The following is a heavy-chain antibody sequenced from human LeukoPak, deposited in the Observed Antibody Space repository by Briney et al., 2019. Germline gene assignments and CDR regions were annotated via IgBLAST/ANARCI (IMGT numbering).Heavy chain of an antibody. CDR2: IIPIFGTA. J-gene: IGHJ6*03. V-gene: IGHV1-69*06. Sequence: SVKVSCKASGGTFSSYAISWVRQAPGQGLEWMGGIIPIFGTANYAQKFQGRVTITADKSTSTAYMELSSLRSEDTAVYYCASPRRGIVVVPAAIPKGDYYYYYMDVWGKGTTVTVSS. CDR1: GGTFSSYA. D-gene: IGHD2-2*01. CDR3: ASPRRGIVVVPAAIPKGDYYYYYMDV.